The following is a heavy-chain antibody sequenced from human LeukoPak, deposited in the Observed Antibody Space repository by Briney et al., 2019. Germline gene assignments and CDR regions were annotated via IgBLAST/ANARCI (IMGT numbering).Heavy chain of an antibody. V-gene: IGHV3-9*03. Sequence: PGGSLRLSCAASGFTFSSYWMSWVRQAPGKGLEWVSGISWNSGSIGYADSVKGRFTISRDNAKNSLYLQMNSLRAEDMALYYCAKEGDYGDYDYWGQGTLVTVSS. CDR1: GFTFSSYW. CDR3: AKEGDYGDYDY. D-gene: IGHD4-17*01. CDR2: ISWNSGSI. J-gene: IGHJ4*02.